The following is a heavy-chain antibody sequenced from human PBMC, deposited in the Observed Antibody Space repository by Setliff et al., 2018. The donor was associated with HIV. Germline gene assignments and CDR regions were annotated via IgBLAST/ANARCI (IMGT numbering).Heavy chain of an antibody. Sequence: ASVKVSCKASGYTFSTYAMHWVRQAPGQRLEWMGWINAGNGNTKYSQKFQGRVTITRDTSASTAYMEVSSLRSEDTAVYYCARDFPSPDYSSSWAHLYYHYGVDVWGQGTTVTVSS. CDR1: GYTFSTYA. CDR2: INAGNGNT. V-gene: IGHV1-3*01. CDR3: ARDFPSPDYSSSWAHLYYHYGVDV. J-gene: IGHJ6*02. D-gene: IGHD6-13*01.